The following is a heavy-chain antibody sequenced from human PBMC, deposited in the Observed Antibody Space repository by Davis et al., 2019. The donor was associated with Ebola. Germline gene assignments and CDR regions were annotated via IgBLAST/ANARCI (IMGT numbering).Heavy chain of an antibody. CDR2: IKSKTDDGTT. Sequence: PGGSLRLSCAASGFTVSNVWMSWVRQAPGKGLEWVGRIKSKTDDGTTDYAAPVKGRITISRDDSKNTLYLQMNSLNTEDTAVYYCAEDWNYDNIFDYWGQGTLVTVSS. CDR1: GFTVSNVW. CDR3: AEDWNYDNIFDY. V-gene: IGHV3-15*01. D-gene: IGHD1-7*01. J-gene: IGHJ4*02.